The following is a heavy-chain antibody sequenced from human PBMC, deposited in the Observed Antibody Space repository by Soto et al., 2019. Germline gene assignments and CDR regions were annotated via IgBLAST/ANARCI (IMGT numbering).Heavy chain of an antibody. CDR1: GGTFSSYA. V-gene: IGHV1-69*13. CDR2: IIPIFGTA. J-gene: IGHJ5*02. D-gene: IGHD3-10*01. CDR3: ARGSYYYGSGSYYNFNWFDP. Sequence: SVKVSCKASGGTFSSYAISWVRQAPGQGLEWTGGIIPIFGTANYAQKFQGRVTITADESTSTAYMELSSLRSEDTAVYYCARGSYYYGSGSYYNFNWFDPWGQGTQVTVSS.